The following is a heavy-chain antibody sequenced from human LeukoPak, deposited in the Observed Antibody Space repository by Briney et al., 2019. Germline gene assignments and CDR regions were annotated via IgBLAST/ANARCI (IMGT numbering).Heavy chain of an antibody. D-gene: IGHD6-19*01. Sequence: PSETLSLTCTVSGGSISTTSFYWAWIRQPPGKGLEWIGSIYFSGTTHYNPSLKSRVTISVDTSKNNFSLKLTSLTVADTAVYYCARHERSVAVAGSFDFWGQGTLVTVSS. V-gene: IGHV4-39*01. CDR3: ARHERSVAVAGSFDF. J-gene: IGHJ4*02. CDR2: IYFSGTT. CDR1: GGSISTTSFY.